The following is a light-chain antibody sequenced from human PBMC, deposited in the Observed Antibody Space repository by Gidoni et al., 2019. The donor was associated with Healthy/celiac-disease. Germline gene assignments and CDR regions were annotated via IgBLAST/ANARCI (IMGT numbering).Light chain of an antibody. CDR2: AAS. V-gene: IGKV1-39*01. CDR3: QQSYSTPRT. J-gene: IGKJ1*01. Sequence: IQLTQSPSSLSASVGDRVTITCRASQSLSSYLNWYQQKPGKAPKLLIYAASSLQSGVPSRFSGSGSGTDFTLTISSLQPEDFATYYCQQSYSTPRTFGQGTKVE. CDR1: QSLSSY.